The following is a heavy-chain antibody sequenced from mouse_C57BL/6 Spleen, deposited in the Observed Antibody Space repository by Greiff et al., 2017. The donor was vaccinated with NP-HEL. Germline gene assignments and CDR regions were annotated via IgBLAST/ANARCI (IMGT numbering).Heavy chain of an antibody. J-gene: IGHJ3*01. CDR1: GYAFSSYW. CDR2: IYPGDGDT. V-gene: IGHV1-80*01. CDR3: ARPSYDGHDGGFAY. D-gene: IGHD2-3*01. Sequence: VQLQQSGAELVKPGASVKISCKASGYAFSSYWMNWVKQRPGKGLEWIGQIYPGDGDTNYNGKFKGKATLTADKSSSTAYMQLSSLTSEDSAVYFCARPSYDGHDGGFAYWGQRTLVTVSA.